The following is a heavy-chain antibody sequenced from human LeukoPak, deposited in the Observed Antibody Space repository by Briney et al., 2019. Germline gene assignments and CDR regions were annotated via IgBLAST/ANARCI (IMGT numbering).Heavy chain of an antibody. CDR3: ATGKYSGYYDY. CDR2: MYYGGTT. Sequence: PSETPSLTCSVSGGSIGTDSYYGGWVRQPPGKGLEWIGSMYYGGTTYFNPSLKSRVTLSVDTSKNDFSLRLSSVTAADSAVYFCATGKYSGYYDYWGQGTLITVSS. CDR1: GGSIGTDSYY. J-gene: IGHJ4*02. D-gene: IGHD5-12*01. V-gene: IGHV4-39*02.